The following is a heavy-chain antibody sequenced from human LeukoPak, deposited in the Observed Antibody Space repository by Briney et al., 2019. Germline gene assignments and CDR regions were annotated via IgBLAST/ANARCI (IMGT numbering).Heavy chain of an antibody. D-gene: IGHD3-22*01. Sequence: SVKVSCKASGGTFSSYAISWVRQAPGQGLEWMGGIIPIFGTANYAQEFQGRVTITTDESTSTAYMELSSLRSEDTAVYYCARGKEVTMIPRSAFDIWGQGTMVTVSS. J-gene: IGHJ3*02. CDR2: IIPIFGTA. V-gene: IGHV1-69*05. CDR1: GGTFSSYA. CDR3: ARGKEVTMIPRSAFDI.